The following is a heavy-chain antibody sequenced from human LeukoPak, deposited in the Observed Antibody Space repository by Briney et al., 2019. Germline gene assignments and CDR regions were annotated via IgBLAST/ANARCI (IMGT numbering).Heavy chain of an antibody. V-gene: IGHV4-39*07. CDR2: INHSGST. J-gene: IGHJ5*02. Sequence: PSETLSLTCTVSGGSISSSSYYWGWIRQPPGKGLEWIGEINHSGSTNYNPSLKSRVTISVDTSKNQFSLKLSSVTAADTAVYYCARRSLRYFDNNWFDPWGQGTLVTVSS. CDR3: ARRSLRYFDNNWFDP. CDR1: GGSISSSSYY. D-gene: IGHD3-9*01.